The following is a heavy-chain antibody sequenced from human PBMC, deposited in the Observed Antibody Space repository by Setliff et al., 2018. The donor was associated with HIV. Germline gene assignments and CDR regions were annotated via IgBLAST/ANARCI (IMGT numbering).Heavy chain of an antibody. J-gene: IGHJ1*01. CDR3: ASDYGEDRFHH. CDR2: IYTTGST. CDR1: GGSISSYY. Sequence: SETLSLTCTVSGGSISSYYWSWIRQPPGKGLEWIGYIYTTGSTNYNPSLKSRVTISLDTSKNQFSLKLSSVTAADTAVYFCASDYGEDRFHHWGLGTLVTVSS. V-gene: IGHV4-59*01. D-gene: IGHD4-17*01.